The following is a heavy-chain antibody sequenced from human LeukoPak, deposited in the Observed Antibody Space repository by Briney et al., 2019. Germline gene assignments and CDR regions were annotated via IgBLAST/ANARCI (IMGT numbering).Heavy chain of an antibody. CDR2: INHSGST. V-gene: IGHV4-34*01. J-gene: IGHJ6*02. Sequence: SETLSPTCAVYGGSFSGYYWSWIRQPPGKGLEWIGEINHSGSTNYNPSLKSRVTISVDTSKNQFSLKLSSVTAADTAVYYCARGDYYDFWSGYFSRQLDYYYYGMDVWGQGTTVTVSS. CDR1: GGSFSGYY. D-gene: IGHD3-3*01. CDR3: ARGDYYDFWSGYFSRQLDYYYYGMDV.